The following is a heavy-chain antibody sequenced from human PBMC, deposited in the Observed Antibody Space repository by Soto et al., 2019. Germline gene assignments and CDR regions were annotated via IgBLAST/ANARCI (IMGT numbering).Heavy chain of an antibody. CDR2: IDPSDSYT. J-gene: IGHJ6*02. CDR3: ARPPGDYYYYGMDV. CDR1: GYSFTSYW. V-gene: IGHV5-10-1*01. Sequence: GESLKIACKGSGYSFTSYWISWVRQMPGKGLEWMGRIDPSDSYTNYSPSFQGHVTISADKSISTAYLQWSSLKASDTAMYYCARPPGDYYYYGMDVWGQGTTVTVSS. D-gene: IGHD1-26*01.